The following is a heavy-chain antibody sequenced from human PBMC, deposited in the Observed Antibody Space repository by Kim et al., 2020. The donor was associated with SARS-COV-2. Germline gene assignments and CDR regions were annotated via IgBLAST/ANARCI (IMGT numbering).Heavy chain of an antibody. D-gene: IGHD3-10*01. J-gene: IGHJ6*02. V-gene: IGHV3-30*18. CDR3: AKGGRGYYYGSGSYYTDGSYYYYGMDV. Sequence: GGSLRLSCAASGFTFSSYGMHWVRQAPGKGLEWVAVISYDGSNKYYADSVKGRFTISRDNSKNTLYLQMNSPRAEDTAVYYCAKGGRGYYYGSGSYYTDGSYYYYGMDVWGQGTTVTVSS. CDR1: GFTFSSYG. CDR2: ISYDGSNK.